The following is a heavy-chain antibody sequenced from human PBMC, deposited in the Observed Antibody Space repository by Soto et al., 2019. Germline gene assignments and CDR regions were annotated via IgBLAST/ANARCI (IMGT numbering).Heavy chain of an antibody. CDR1: GGSFSSNP. CDR2: IIPIFATV. V-gene: IGHV1-69*01. CDR3: ARGGRGYSSAPRYYFDY. D-gene: IGHD5-18*01. Sequence: QVQLVQSGSEVKKPGSSVKVSCKASGGSFSSNPISWVRQAPGQGLEWMAGIIPIFATVHYAQKVQGRVTITADESTSTAYMELTSLRAEDTAVYFCARGGRGYSSAPRYYFDYWGQGTLVTVS. J-gene: IGHJ4*02.